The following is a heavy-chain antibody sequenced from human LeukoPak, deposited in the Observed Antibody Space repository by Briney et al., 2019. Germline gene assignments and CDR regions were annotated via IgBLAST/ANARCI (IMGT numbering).Heavy chain of an antibody. V-gene: IGHV4-34*01. Sequence: SETLSLTCTVCGESFSGYYWSWLRQPPGKELAWIGEINHSGSTYYNPSLKSRVIISLDTSKNPFSLKRTSMTAADTAVYYCASTERCSTTCPPDYWGQGTLVTVSS. CDR3: ASTERCSTTCPPDY. J-gene: IGHJ4*02. D-gene: IGHD2-2*01. CDR2: INHSGST. CDR1: GESFSGYY.